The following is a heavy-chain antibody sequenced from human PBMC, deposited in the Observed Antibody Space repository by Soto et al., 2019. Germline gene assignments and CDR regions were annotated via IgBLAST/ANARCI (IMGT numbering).Heavy chain of an antibody. V-gene: IGHV3-48*01. J-gene: IGHJ6*03. CDR3: ARELRFLEWLSSPSYYYMDV. D-gene: IGHD3-3*01. Sequence: GGSLRLSCAASGFTFSSYSMNWVRQAPGKGLEWVSYISSSSSTIYYADSVKGRFTISRDNAKNSLYLQMNSLRAEDTAVYYFARELRFLEWLSSPSYYYMDVWGKGTTVTVSS. CDR2: ISSSSSTI. CDR1: GFTFSSYS.